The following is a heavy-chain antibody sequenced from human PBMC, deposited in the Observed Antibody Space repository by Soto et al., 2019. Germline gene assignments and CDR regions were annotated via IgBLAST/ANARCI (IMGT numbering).Heavy chain of an antibody. CDR3: ARELLQLWYFDY. CDR2: IYYSGST. CDR1: GGSISSGDYY. D-gene: IGHD5-18*01. Sequence: SETLSLTCTVSGGSISSGDYYWSWIRQPPGKGLEWIGYIYYSGSTYYNPSLKSRVTISVDTSKNQFSLKLSSVTAADTAVYYCARELLQLWYFDYWGQGTLVTVSS. J-gene: IGHJ4*02. V-gene: IGHV4-30-4*01.